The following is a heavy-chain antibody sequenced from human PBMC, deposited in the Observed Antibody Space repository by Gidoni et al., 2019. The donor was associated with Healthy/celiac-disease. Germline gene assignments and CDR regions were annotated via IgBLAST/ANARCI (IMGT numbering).Heavy chain of an antibody. J-gene: IGHJ4*02. CDR3: ARSVPGGAATDAYYFDY. D-gene: IGHD6-13*01. Sequence: QVQLVQSGAEVKKPGSSVKVSCKASAGPFSSYAISWVRQAPGQGLEWMGGIIPIFGTANYAQKFQGRVTITADESTSTAYMELSSLRSEDTAVYYCARSVPGGAATDAYYFDYWGQGTLVTVSS. CDR1: AGPFSSYA. CDR2: IIPIFGTA. V-gene: IGHV1-69*01.